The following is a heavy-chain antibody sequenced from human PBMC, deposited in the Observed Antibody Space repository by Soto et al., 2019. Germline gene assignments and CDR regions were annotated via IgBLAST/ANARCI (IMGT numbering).Heavy chain of an antibody. CDR2: IVPLFGTA. CDR3: ARQFDYETSGYYYAY. J-gene: IGHJ4*02. V-gene: IGHV1-69*13. CDR1: GGTFNKYA. D-gene: IGHD3-22*01. Sequence: SVKVSCKAAGGTFNKYAIEWVRQVPGQGLELMGGIVPLFGTANYAQKFQGRVTITADEATNTAYMELRSLRSEDTAVYYCARQFDYETSGYYYAYWGQGTLVTVYS.